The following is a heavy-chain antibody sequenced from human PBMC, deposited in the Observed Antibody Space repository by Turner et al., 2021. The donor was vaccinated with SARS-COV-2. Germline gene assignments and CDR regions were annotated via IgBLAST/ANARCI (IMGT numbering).Heavy chain of an antibody. CDR1: GFTFSSYV. V-gene: IGHV3-30-3*01. CDR3: ARDSGDFDY. CDR2: ISYDGSNK. D-gene: IGHD3-10*01. J-gene: IGHJ4*02. Sequence: QVQLVESGGGVVQPWRSLRLSCAASGFTFSSYVMHWVRQALGKGLEWVAVISYDGSNKYYADSVKGRFTISRDNSKNTLYLQMNSLRAEDTAVYYCARDSGDFDYWGQGTLVTVSS.